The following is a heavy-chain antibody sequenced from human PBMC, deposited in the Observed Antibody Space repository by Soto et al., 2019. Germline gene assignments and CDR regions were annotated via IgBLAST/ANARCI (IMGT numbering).Heavy chain of an antibody. CDR1: GFTFDTYA. V-gene: IGHV3-33*01. CDR2: IWDDGSRK. CDR3: VRDRAPRTREFIIKIGPPRL. D-gene: IGHD3-10*01. Sequence: QVQLAESGGGVVQPGKSLRLSCEASGFTFDTYAMHWVRQAPGKGLEWVALIWDDGSRKEYLESVRGRFTISRDNSKKTLFQKLKTWKAGKTPQYCCVRDRAPRTREFIIKIGPPRLGGRGALVSVPT. J-gene: IGHJ2*01.